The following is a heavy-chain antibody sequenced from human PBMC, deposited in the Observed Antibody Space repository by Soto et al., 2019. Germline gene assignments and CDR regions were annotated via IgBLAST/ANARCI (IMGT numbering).Heavy chain of an antibody. Sequence: QVQLVESGGGVVQPGRSLRLSCAASGFSFSDYAMHWVRQAPCKGPEWVAIIWHDASNKYHADSVKGRFTISRDNSKNMLFLQMNSLRAAATAVYYCVRATSILHMENWGRGTLVTVSS. V-gene: IGHV3-33*01. CDR3: VRATSILHMEN. J-gene: IGHJ4*02. D-gene: IGHD3-10*01. CDR1: GFSFSDYA. CDR2: IWHDASNK.